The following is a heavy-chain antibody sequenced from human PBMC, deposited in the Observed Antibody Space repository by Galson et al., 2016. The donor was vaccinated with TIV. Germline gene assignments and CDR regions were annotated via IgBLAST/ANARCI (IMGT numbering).Heavy chain of an antibody. D-gene: IGHD2-21*02. CDR3: ARVSRPNGDNVCDS. V-gene: IGHV3-48*04. Sequence: SLRLSCAAPGFTFSDYAMNWVRQAPGKGLEWLSYISSSSGTIYYAKSVKGRLTISRDNAKKSLYLEMSSLRADATALYYCARVSRPNGDNVCDSWGQGTLVIVSS. CDR2: ISSSSGTI. J-gene: IGHJ4*02. CDR1: GFTFSDYA.